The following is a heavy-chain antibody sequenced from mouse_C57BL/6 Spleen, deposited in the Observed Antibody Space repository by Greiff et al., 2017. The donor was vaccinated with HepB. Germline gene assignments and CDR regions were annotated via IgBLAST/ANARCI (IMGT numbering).Heavy chain of an antibody. J-gene: IGHJ2*01. CDR3: ARSDDGYYFDY. CDR1: GYSFTSYY. Sequence: VQLQQSGPELVKPGASVKISCKASGYSFTSYYIHWVKQRPGQGLEWIGWIYPGSGNTKYNEKFKGKATLTADTSSSTAYMQLSSLTSEDSAVYYCARSDDGYYFDYWGQGTTLTVSS. V-gene: IGHV1-66*01. CDR2: IYPGSGNT. D-gene: IGHD2-3*01.